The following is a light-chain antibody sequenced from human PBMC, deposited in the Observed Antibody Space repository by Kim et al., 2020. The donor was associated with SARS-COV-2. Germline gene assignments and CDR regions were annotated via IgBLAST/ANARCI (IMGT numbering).Light chain of an antibody. CDR3: QSADGSGTYV. CDR2: KDS. J-gene: IGLJ1*01. V-gene: IGLV3-25*03. Sequence: GQTARITCSGDALPWKQPYWYQRKSGQAPLLLIYKDSERPSGIPGRFSGSSSGTTVTLTIRGVQAEDDADYYCQSADGSGTYVFGTGTKVTVL. CDR1: ALPWKQ.